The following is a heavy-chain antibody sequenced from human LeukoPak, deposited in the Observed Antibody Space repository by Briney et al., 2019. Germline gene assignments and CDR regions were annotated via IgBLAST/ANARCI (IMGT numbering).Heavy chain of an antibody. D-gene: IGHD5-18*01. V-gene: IGHV3-30*03. J-gene: IGHJ4*02. CDR2: ISHDGSKK. CDR1: GFTLSSYG. Sequence: GGSLRLSCAASGFTLSSYGMHWVRQPQGEGLEWVAVISHDGSKKYSAESVKSRFTISRDNSKTTLYLQMNSLRAEDTAVYYCARANGQLWTTPDYWGQGTLVTISS. CDR3: ARANGQLWTTPDY.